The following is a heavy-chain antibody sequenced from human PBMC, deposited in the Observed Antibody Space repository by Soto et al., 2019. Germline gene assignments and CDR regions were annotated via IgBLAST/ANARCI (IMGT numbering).Heavy chain of an antibody. D-gene: IGHD3-16*02. CDR2: INVNSGGT. CDR3: ARGDKLSLYPQLDY. J-gene: IGHJ4*02. Sequence: QVQLVQSGAEVKKPGASVKVSCKASGYTFTGNYMHWVRQAPGQGFEWMGWINVNSGGTKYAQKFQGWVTMTRDTLISTAYTELSRLRSDDTHVYYCARGDKLSLYPQLDYWGQGTLVTVSS. V-gene: IGHV1-2*04. CDR1: GYTFTGNY.